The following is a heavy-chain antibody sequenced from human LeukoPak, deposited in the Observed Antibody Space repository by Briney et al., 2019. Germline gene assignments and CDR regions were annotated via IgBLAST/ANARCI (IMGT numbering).Heavy chain of an antibody. CDR3: AKIRPPAYDI. J-gene: IGHJ3*02. V-gene: IGHV3-23*01. D-gene: IGHD3-3*02. CDR1: EFSVGSNY. CDR2: ISGSGGSSST. Sequence: GGSLRLSCAASEFSVGSNYMTWVRQAPGKGLEWVSAISGSGGSSSTYYADSVKGRFTISRDDSKNTLYLQMNSLRAEDTAVYYCAKIRPPAYDIWGQGTMVTVSS.